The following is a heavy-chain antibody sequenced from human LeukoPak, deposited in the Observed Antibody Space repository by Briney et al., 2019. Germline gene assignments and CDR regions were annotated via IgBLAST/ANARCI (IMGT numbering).Heavy chain of an antibody. V-gene: IGHV3-21*01. CDR2: ISSLSSYI. CDR3: ARDLAVGAIGNWFDP. J-gene: IGHJ5*02. CDR1: GFTFSNYS. Sequence: PGGSLRLSCAASGFTFSNYSMNWVRQAPGKGLEWVSSISSLSSYIYYADSLKGRFTISRDNAKNSLYLQMNSLRAEDTAVYYCARDLAVGAIGNWFDPWGQGTLVTVSS. D-gene: IGHD1-26*01.